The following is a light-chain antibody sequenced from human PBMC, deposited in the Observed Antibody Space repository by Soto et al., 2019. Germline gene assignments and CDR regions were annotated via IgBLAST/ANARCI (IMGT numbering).Light chain of an antibody. Sequence: EIVLTQSPGTLSLSPGERATLSCRASQSVSSTYLAWYQQKPGQAPRLLIYGASSRATGIPDRFSGSGSGTDFPLTISRLEPEDFAVYYCQRYDISPFPFGQGTKLEIK. J-gene: IGKJ2*01. V-gene: IGKV3-20*01. CDR3: QRYDISPFP. CDR1: QSVSSTY. CDR2: GAS.